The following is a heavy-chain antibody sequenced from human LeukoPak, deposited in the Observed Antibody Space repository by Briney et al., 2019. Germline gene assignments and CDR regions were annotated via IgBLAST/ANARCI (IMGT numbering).Heavy chain of an antibody. J-gene: IGHJ6*02. CDR3: GRGHYGLDV. Sequence: GGSLRLSCAASGFSISIHWVTWVPQAPGKGLEWVAHINPDGSEKSYADSVNGRFTISRDNADNSVTLQMNSLRAEDTGVFYCGRGHYGLDVWGQGTTVTVSS. CDR1: GFSISIHW. CDR2: INPDGSEK. V-gene: IGHV3-7*01.